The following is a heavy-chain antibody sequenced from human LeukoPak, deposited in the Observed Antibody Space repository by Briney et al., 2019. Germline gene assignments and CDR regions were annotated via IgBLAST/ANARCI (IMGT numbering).Heavy chain of an antibody. CDR3: AREYGDYSSYFDI. CDR2: ITWNGATT. Sequence: GGSLRLSCAASGFTFDDYGMSWVRQAPGKGLESVSGITWNGATTGFADSVKGRFTISRDIAKKSLYLGMSSLRAEDTAFYYCAREYGDYSSYFDIWGRGTLVTVSS. J-gene: IGHJ2*01. D-gene: IGHD4-17*01. V-gene: IGHV3-20*04. CDR1: GFTFDDYG.